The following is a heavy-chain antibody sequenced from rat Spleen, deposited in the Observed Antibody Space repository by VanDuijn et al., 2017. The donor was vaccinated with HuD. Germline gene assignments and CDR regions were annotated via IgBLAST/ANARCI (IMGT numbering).Heavy chain of an antibody. CDR1: GYSITSNY. CDR2: IDNAGST. CDR3: AACYDGTHYYFDS. Sequence: EVQLRESGPGLVKPSQSLSLTCSVTGYSITSNYWGWIRKFPGHKLEWMGYIDNAGSTNYNPSLKSRISITRDTSKNQFFLQVNSVTTEDTATYYCAACYDGTHYYFDSWGQGVMVTVSS. D-gene: IGHD1-12*02. V-gene: IGHV3-3*01. J-gene: IGHJ2*01.